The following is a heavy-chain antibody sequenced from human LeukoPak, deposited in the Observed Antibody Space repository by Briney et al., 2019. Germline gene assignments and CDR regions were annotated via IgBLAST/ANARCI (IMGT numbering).Heavy chain of an antibody. Sequence: GGSLRLSCAASGFTFSGYAMSWVRQAPGKGLEWVSAISGSGGSTYYADSVKGRFTISRDNSKNTLYLQMNSLRAEDTAVYYCAKDDTIFGVVIIYSTPRLGFDYWGQGTLVTVSS. CDR3: AKDDTIFGVVIIYSTPRLGFDY. V-gene: IGHV3-23*01. CDR1: GFTFSGYA. D-gene: IGHD3-3*01. J-gene: IGHJ4*02. CDR2: ISGSGGST.